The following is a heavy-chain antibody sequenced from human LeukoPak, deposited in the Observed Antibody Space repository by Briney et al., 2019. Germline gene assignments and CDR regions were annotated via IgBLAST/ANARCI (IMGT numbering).Heavy chain of an antibody. V-gene: IGHV3-23*01. CDR3: AREDGYSSSWYSDY. CDR1: GFTFSSYA. D-gene: IGHD6-13*01. Sequence: GGSLRLSCAASGFTFSSYAMSWVRQAPGKGLEWVSGISGSGGNTYYADSVKGRFTISRDNAKNSLYLQMNSLRAEDTAVYYCAREDGYSSSWYSDYWGQGTLVTVSS. CDR2: ISGSGGNT. J-gene: IGHJ4*02.